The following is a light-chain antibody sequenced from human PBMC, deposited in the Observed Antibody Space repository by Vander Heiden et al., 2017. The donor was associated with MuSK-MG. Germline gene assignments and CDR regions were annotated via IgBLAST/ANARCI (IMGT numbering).Light chain of an antibody. J-gene: IGKJ4*01. V-gene: IGKV4-1*01. CDR2: WAC. Sequence: DILMTQSPDSLSVSLGERATIICNSSHTVLYSSNNKNYVAWDQQKPGQPPKLLSYWACTREAGVPDRFSGSGYGKDFTLTLSSLEAEDVAVYYCQKDDSNPPITFGRGTKVEIK. CDR1: HTVLYSSNNKNY. CDR3: QKDDSNPPIT.